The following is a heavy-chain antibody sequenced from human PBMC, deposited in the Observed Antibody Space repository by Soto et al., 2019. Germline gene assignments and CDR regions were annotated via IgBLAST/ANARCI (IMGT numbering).Heavy chain of an antibody. Sequence: SETLSLTCTVSGGSISSGGYYWSWIRQHPGKGLEWIGYIYYSGSTYYNPSLKSRVTISVDTSKNQFSLKLSSVTAADTAVYYCARDRRWLQFSNGMDVWGQGTTVTVSS. CDR3: ARDRRWLQFSNGMDV. J-gene: IGHJ6*02. CDR1: GGSISSGGYY. CDR2: IYYSGST. V-gene: IGHV4-31*03. D-gene: IGHD5-12*01.